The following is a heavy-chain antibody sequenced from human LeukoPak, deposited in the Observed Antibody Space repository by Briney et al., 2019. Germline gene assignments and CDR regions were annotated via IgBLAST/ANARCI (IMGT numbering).Heavy chain of an antibody. D-gene: IGHD6-13*01. Sequence: SGGSLRLSCAASGFIFSNYAMSWVRQAPGKGLECVSVISGSGDSTYYADSVKGRFTISRDNSKNTLYLQMNSLRAEDTAVYYCAKVSDSAAAGTLYYFDYWGQGTLVTVSS. CDR3: AKVSDSAAAGTLYYFDY. CDR2: ISGSGDST. V-gene: IGHV3-23*01. CDR1: GFIFSNYA. J-gene: IGHJ4*02.